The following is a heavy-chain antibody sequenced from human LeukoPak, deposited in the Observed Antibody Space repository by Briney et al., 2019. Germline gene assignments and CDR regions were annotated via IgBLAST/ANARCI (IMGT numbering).Heavy chain of an antibody. CDR1: GFTFSSYS. Sequence: PGGSLRLSCAASGFTFSSYSMTWVRQTPGKGLEWVSGISDSGDSTYYADSVKGRFTISRDNSRNTLYLQMSSLRAEDTAVYYCATLRLSDHFDYWGQGTLVTVSS. D-gene: IGHD2-15*01. J-gene: IGHJ4*02. CDR2: ISDSGDST. V-gene: IGHV3-23*01. CDR3: ATLRLSDHFDY.